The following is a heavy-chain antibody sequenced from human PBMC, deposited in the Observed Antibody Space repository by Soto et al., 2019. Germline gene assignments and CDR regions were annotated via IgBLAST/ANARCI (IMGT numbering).Heavy chain of an antibody. J-gene: IGHJ5*02. Sequence: SETLSLTCAVSGGSIVGVGYSWSWIRQPPGGGLEWIGYMYHSGTFLKSPSLKTRLTMSLDMSKNQFSLTLNSMTAADTAVYYCARAQFYSGSGNYNNLMCDAGGQGIQVTVSS. CDR2: MYHSGTF. CDR3: ARAQFYSGSGNYNNLMCDA. D-gene: IGHD3-10*01. CDR1: GGSIVGVGYS. V-gene: IGHV4-30-2*01.